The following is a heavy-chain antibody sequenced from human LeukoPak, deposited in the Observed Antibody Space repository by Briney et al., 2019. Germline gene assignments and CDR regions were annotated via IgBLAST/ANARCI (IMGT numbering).Heavy chain of an antibody. CDR2: IYYSGST. CDR1: GGSISSGDHY. CDR3: ARTYCSSTSCYTFDY. J-gene: IGHJ4*02. Sequence: PSETLSLTCTVSGGSISSGDHYWSWIRQPPGKGLEWIGYIYYSGSTYYNPSLKSRVTISVDTSKDQFSLKLSSVTAADTAVYYCARTYCSSTSCYTFDYWGQGTLVTVSS. V-gene: IGHV4-30-4*08. D-gene: IGHD2-2*02.